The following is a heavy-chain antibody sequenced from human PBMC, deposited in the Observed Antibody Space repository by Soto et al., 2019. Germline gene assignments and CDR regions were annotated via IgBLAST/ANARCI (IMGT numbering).Heavy chain of an antibody. CDR2: IYTSGST. CDR3: GGDDIVATKHGDDAFDI. J-gene: IGHJ3*02. CDR1: GGSISSYY. D-gene: IGHD5-12*01. V-gene: IGHV4-4*07. Sequence: SETLSLTCTVPGGSISSYYWSWIRQPAGKGLEWIGRIYTSGSTNYNPSLKSRVTMSVDTSKNQFSLKLSSVTAADTAVYYCGGDDIVATKHGDDAFDIWGQGTMVTVSS.